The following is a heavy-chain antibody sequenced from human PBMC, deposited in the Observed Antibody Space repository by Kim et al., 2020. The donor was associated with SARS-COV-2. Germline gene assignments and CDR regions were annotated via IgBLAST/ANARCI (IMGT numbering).Heavy chain of an antibody. D-gene: IGHD6-19*01. Sequence: YADSVKGSLTIPRDNARASLYLQMNSLRTEDTAVYYCARVLTSGWSYFDYWGQGTLVTVSS. V-gene: IGHV3-11*01. J-gene: IGHJ4*02. CDR3: ARVLTSGWSYFDY.